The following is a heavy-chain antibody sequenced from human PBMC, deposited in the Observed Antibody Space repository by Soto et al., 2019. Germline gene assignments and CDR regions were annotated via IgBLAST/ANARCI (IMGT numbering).Heavy chain of an antibody. CDR3: AKVLYGVVTYFDS. CDR1: GFTFSSYG. Sequence: EVQLLESGGGLVQPGGSLRLSCASSGFTFSSYGMTWVRRPPGKGLEWVSAISGSGGATYYADSVQGRFTISRDNSNNTLYLQMNSLRAEDTAVYSCAKVLYGVVTYFDSWGQGTLVTVSS. D-gene: IGHD3-3*01. V-gene: IGHV3-23*01. CDR2: ISGSGGAT. J-gene: IGHJ4*02.